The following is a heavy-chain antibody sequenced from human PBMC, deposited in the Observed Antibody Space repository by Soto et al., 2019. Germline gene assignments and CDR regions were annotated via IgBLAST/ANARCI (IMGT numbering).Heavy chain of an antibody. CDR3: AREAGTGSYWFEP. CDR1: GGTFSSYA. Sequence: SSVKVSCKASGGTFSSYAISWVRQAPGQGLAWMGGIIPIFGTANYAQKFQGRVTITADKSTSTAYMELRSLISENTAVYYCAREAGTGSYWFEPWGQRTLVTVSS. CDR2: IIPIFGTA. V-gene: IGHV1-69*06. J-gene: IGHJ5*01. D-gene: IGHD6-19*01.